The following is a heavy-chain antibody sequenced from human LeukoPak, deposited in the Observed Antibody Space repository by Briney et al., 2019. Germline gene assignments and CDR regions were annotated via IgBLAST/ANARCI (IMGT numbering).Heavy chain of an antibody. V-gene: IGHV4-4*07. D-gene: IGHD1-26*01. CDR1: GGSISSYY. CDR3: ARAGAHYYYYYYMDV. CDR2: IYTSRST. Sequence: PSETLSLTCTVSGGSISSYYWSWIRQPAGKGLEWIGRIYTSRSTNYNPSLKSRVTMSVDTSKNQFSLKLSSVTAADTAVYYCARAGAHYYYYYYMDVWGKGTTVTVSS. J-gene: IGHJ6*03.